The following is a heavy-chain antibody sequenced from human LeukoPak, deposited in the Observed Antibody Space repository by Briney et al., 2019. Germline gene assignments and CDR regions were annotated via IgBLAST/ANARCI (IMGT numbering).Heavy chain of an antibody. CDR2: IYTSGST. D-gene: IGHD2-2*01. CDR3: ARGGEYCSSTSCYYDS. V-gene: IGHV4-4*07. J-gene: IGHJ4*02. Sequence: PSETLSLTCTVSGGSISSYYWSWIRQPAGKGLEWIGRIYTSGSTNYNPSLKSRVTMSVDTSKNQFSLKLSSVTAADTAVYYCARGGEYCSSTSCYYDSWGQGTQVTVSS. CDR1: GGSISSYY.